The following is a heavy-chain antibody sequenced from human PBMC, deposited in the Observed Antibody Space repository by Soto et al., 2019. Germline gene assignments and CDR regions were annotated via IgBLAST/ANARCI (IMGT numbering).Heavy chain of an antibody. CDR3: ARGYSGYDLCYFDY. CDR2: IYYSGST. J-gene: IGHJ4*02. V-gene: IGHV4-31*03. D-gene: IGHD5-12*01. Sequence: KTSETLSLTCTVSGGSISSGGYYWSWIRQHPGKGLEWIGYIYYSGSTYYNPSLKSRVTISVDTSKNQFSLKLSSVTAAATAVYYCARGYSGYDLCYFDYWGQGTLVTVSS. CDR1: GGSISSGGYY.